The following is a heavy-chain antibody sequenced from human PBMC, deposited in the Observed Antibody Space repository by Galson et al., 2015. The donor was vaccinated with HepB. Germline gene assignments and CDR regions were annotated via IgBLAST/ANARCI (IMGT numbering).Heavy chain of an antibody. CDR1: GFTFSNYA. CDR3: ARGTRYDYVWRVDY. CDR2: ISYDGSNK. D-gene: IGHD3-16*01. Sequence: SLRLSCAASGFTFSNYAMHWVRQAPGKGLEWVSVISYDGSNKYYADSVKGRFTISRDNSKNTLYLQMNSLRAEDTAVYYCARGTRYDYVWRVDYWGQGTLVTVSS. V-gene: IGHV3-30-3*01. J-gene: IGHJ4*02.